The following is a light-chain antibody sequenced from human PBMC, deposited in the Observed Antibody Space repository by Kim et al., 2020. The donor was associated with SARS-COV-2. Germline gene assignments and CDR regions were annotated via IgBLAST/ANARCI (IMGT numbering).Light chain of an antibody. V-gene: IGKV3-11*01. J-gene: IGKJ2*01. CDR2: DAS. CDR3: QQRSNWPAT. Sequence: SLSPEESASLSCRASQSVSSYLAWYQQKPGQAPRLLIYDASNRATGIPARFSGSGSGTDFTLTISSLEPEDFAVYYCQQRSNWPATFGQGTKLEI. CDR1: QSVSSY.